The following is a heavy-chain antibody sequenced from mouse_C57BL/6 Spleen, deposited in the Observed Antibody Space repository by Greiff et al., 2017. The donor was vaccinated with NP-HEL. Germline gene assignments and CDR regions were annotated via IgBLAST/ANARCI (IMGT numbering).Heavy chain of an antibody. Sequence: VKLQQPGAELVKPGASVKMSCKASGYTFTSYWITWVKQRPGQGLEWIGDIYPGSGSTNYNEKFKSKATLTVDTSSSTAYMQHSSLTSEDSAVYYCARRGLGPFAYWGQGTLVTVSA. CDR3: ARRGLGPFAY. V-gene: IGHV1-55*01. J-gene: IGHJ3*01. CDR1: GYTFTSYW. CDR2: IYPGSGST. D-gene: IGHD4-1*01.